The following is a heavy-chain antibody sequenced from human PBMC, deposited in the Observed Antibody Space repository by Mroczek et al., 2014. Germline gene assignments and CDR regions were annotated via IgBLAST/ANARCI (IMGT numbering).Heavy chain of an antibody. J-gene: IGHJ4*02. D-gene: IGHD2-21*01. Sequence: QVQLHGVRPRTWCKPSQDPVLTCTVSVAPSAVVVTTGARSPPRRPREGPWSGLGTSITVGSTYYNPSLKSRVTISVDTSKNQFSLKLSSVTAADTAVYYCARGSVVVRAYYFDYWGQGTLVTVSS. CDR1: VAPSAVVVTT. V-gene: IGHV4-31*03. CDR2: SITVGST. CDR3: ARGSVVVRAYYFDY.